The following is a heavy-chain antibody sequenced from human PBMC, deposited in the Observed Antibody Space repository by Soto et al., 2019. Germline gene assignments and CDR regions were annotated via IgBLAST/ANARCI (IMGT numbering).Heavy chain of an antibody. CDR3: ARGLWNFDL. V-gene: IGHV3-11*01. CDR2: IKTSGSTM. J-gene: IGHJ2*01. D-gene: IGHD3-16*01. CDR1: GFTFSDYY. Sequence: PGGSLRLSCAASGFTFSDYYMSWIRQAPGRGLQWISYIKTSGSTMYYADSVKGRFTVSRDNAKNSLYLRMNRLRAEDTAVYYCARGLWNFDLWGRGNLVTVSS.